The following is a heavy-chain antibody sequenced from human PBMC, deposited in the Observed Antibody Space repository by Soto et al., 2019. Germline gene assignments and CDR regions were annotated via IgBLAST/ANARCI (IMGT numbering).Heavy chain of an antibody. V-gene: IGHV4-34*01. CDR3: ARGGRVTMVRGVIPYYYYGMDV. D-gene: IGHD3-10*01. CDR2: INHSGST. CDR1: GGSFSGYY. J-gene: IGHJ6*02. Sequence: SETMSLTCAVYGGSFSGYYWSWIRQPPGKGLEWIGEINHSGSTNYNPSLKSRVTISVDTSKNQFSLKLSSVTAADTAVYYCARGGRVTMVRGVIPYYYYGMDVWGQGTTVIVSS.